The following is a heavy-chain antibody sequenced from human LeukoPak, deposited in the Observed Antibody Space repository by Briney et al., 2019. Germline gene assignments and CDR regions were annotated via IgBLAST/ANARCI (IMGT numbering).Heavy chain of an antibody. CDR2: ISPSGGST. CDR3: ARVPYNYDTSSYYYEYYFDY. V-gene: IGHV3-23*01. D-gene: IGHD3-22*01. Sequence: GGSLRLSCAASGFSFSSYAMSWVRQSPGKGLEWVSAISPSGGSTYYADSVRGRFTISRDNSKNTLYLQMNSLRAEDTAIYFCARVPYNYDTSSYYYEYYFDYWGQGTLVTVSS. J-gene: IGHJ4*02. CDR1: GFSFSSYA.